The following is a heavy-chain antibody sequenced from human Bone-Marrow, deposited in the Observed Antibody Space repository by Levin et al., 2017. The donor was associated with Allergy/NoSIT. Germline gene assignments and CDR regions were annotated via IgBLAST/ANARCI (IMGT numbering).Heavy chain of an antibody. Sequence: GGSLRLSCAASGFTFSSYSVNWVRQAPGKGLEWVSSISSSSSPIFYADSVKGRFTISRDNARNSLYLQMNSLRVEDTAVYYCATGGVGATREETFDIWGQGTMVTVSS. CDR2: ISSSSSPI. CDR1: GFTFSSYS. CDR3: ATGGVGATREETFDI. D-gene: IGHD1-26*01. V-gene: IGHV3-21*01. J-gene: IGHJ3*02.